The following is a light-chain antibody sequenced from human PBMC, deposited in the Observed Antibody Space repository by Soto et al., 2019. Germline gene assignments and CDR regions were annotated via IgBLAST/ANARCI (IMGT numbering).Light chain of an antibody. J-gene: IGLJ2*01. Sequence: QSALTQPASVSGSPGQSITISCTGTSSDVGGFNYVSWYQQHPGKTPKLLIYEVRNRPSGVSNRFSGSKSGNTASLTISGLQAEDEADYYCSSYTTNITPVVFGGGTQLTVL. V-gene: IGLV2-14*01. CDR1: SSDVGGFNY. CDR3: SSYTTNITPVV. CDR2: EVR.